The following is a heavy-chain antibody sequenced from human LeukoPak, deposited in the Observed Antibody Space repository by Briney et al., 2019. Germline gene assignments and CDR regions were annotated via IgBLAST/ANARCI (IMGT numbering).Heavy chain of an antibody. Sequence: GGSLRLSCVGSGFTFSSYWMTWVRQAPGKGLEWVANINQDGSEKYCVESVKGRFTISRDNAKNSVYLQMNSLRAEDTAVYYCARAGTLWFGESLFDMWGQGTKVTVSS. CDR3: ARAGTLWFGESLFDM. D-gene: IGHD3-10*01. CDR1: GFTFSSYW. V-gene: IGHV3-7*05. CDR2: INQDGSEK. J-gene: IGHJ3*02.